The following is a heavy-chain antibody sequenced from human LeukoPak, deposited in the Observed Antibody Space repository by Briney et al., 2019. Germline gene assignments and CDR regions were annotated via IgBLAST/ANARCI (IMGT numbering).Heavy chain of an antibody. Sequence: GGSLRLSCAVSGFTFDNYAMSWVRQAPGVGLECVSSLSRSGRSAYYAESVKGRFTISRDNSKNTLYLEMSSLRAEDTAVYYCVKADSGYDLLFDYWGQGTLVTVSS. CDR1: GFTFDNYA. J-gene: IGHJ4*02. V-gene: IGHV3-23*01. CDR2: LSRSGRSA. CDR3: VKADSGYDLLFDY. D-gene: IGHD5-12*01.